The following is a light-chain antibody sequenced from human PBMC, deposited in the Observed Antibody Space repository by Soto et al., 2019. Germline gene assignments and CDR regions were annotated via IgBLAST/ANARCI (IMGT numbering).Light chain of an antibody. J-gene: IGKJ2*02. V-gene: IGKV3-20*01. CDR1: QSVSSSY. CDR3: QQYGSSPPGT. Sequence: EIVLTQSPGTLSLSPRERATLSCRASQSVSSSYLVWYQQKPGQAPRLLIYGASSRATGIPDRFSGSGSGTDFTLTISRLEPEDFAVYYCQQYGSSPPGTFGQGTKLEIK. CDR2: GAS.